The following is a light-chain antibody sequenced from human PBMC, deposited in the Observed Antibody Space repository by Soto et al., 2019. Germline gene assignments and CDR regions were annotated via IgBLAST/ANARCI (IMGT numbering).Light chain of an antibody. Sequence: EIVLTQSPGTLSLSPGDRATLSCRASQSVSSRRLAWYQQKPGQAPRFLIYGASTRPTRIPDRFSGSGSGTDFTLTISRLEPEDFAVYYWQQYGSSLTFGQGTRRASK. V-gene: IGKV3-20*01. CDR1: QSVSSRR. J-gene: IGKJ5*01. CDR2: GAS. CDR3: QQYGSSLT.